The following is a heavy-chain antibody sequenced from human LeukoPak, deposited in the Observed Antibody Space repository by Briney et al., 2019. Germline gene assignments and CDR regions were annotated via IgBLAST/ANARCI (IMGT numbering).Heavy chain of an antibody. D-gene: IGHD3-22*01. J-gene: IGHJ4*02. V-gene: IGHV3-48*01. Sequence: GGSLRLSCAASGFTFSSYSMNWVRQAPGKGLEWVSYISSSSSTIYYADSVKGRFTISRDNSKNTMYLQMNSLRAEDTAVYHCAKDKGVYYDRSGYIYYFDYWGQGTLVTVSS. CDR2: ISSSSSTI. CDR3: AKDKGVYYDRSGYIYYFDY. CDR1: GFTFSSYS.